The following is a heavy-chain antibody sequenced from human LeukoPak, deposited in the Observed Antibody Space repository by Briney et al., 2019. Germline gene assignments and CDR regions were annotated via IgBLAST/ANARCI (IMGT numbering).Heavy chain of an antibody. Sequence: GGSLRLSCAPSGFTFSSYGMHWVRQAPGKGLEWVAVIWYDGSNKYYADSVKGRFTISRDNSKNTLFLQMNSLRAEDTAVYYCARDPDDYGDYSYFDYWGQGTLVTVSS. V-gene: IGHV3-33*01. D-gene: IGHD4-17*01. J-gene: IGHJ4*02. CDR3: ARDPDDYGDYSYFDY. CDR1: GFTFSSYG. CDR2: IWYDGSNK.